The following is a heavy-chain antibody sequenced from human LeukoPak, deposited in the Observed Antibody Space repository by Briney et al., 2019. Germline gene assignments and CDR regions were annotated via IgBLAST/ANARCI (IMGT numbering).Heavy chain of an antibody. Sequence: GGSLRLSCAASGFTFSSYAMHWVRQAPGKGLECVSVISSSGGNKYYANSVKGRFTISRDNSKNKLYLQMGSLRTEDMAVYYCARGVTTIYWGQGTLVTVSS. CDR2: ISSSGGNK. J-gene: IGHJ4*02. D-gene: IGHD4-17*01. CDR3: ARGVTTIY. V-gene: IGHV3-64*01. CDR1: GFTFSSYA.